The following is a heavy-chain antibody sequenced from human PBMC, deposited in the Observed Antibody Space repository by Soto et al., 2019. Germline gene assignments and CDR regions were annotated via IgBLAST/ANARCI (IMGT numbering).Heavy chain of an antibody. J-gene: IGHJ4*02. CDR2: INPNSGGT. D-gene: IGHD1-1*01. CDR3: AIFSVTSNRNGSIVF. Sequence: ASVKVSCKASGYTFTGYYMHWVRQAPGQGLEWMGWINPNSGGTNYAQKFQGWVTMTRDTSISTAYMELSRLRSDDTAVYYCAIFSVTSNRNGSIVFWGQGLLVTV. CDR1: GYTFTGYY. V-gene: IGHV1-2*04.